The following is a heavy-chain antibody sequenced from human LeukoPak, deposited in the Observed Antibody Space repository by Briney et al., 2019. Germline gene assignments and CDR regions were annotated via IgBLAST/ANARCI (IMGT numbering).Heavy chain of an antibody. CDR1: GYNCTNYW. V-gene: IGHV5-51*01. CDR3: ARRGDSYGRFDY. CDR2: ISPGDSDN. J-gene: IGHJ4*02. Sequence: GESLKISCKASGYNCTNYWIGWVRQMPGKGLEWIGIISPGDSDNRYRPSFQGQVTISADKSICTAYLQWSSLKASDTAMYYCARRGDSYGRFDYWGQGILVTVSS. D-gene: IGHD5-18*01.